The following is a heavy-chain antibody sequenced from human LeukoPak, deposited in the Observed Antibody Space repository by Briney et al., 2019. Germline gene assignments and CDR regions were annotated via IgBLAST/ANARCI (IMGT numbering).Heavy chain of an antibody. CDR1: GGSISSSSYY. CDR2: IYYSGST. V-gene: IGHV4-39*01. CDR3: ARHSSGWYAYYYYYTDV. Sequence: SETLSLTCTVSGGSISSSSYYWGWIRQPPRKGLESTGSIYYSGSTYYNPSLKSRVTISVDTSKNQFSLKLSSVTAADTAVYYCARHSSGWYAYYYYYTDVWGKGTTVTISS. J-gene: IGHJ6*03. D-gene: IGHD6-19*01.